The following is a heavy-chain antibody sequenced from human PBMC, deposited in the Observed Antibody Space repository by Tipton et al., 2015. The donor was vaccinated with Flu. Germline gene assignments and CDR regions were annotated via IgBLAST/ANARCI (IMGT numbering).Heavy chain of an antibody. J-gene: IGHJ4*02. D-gene: IGHD6-19*01. CDR3: AKVIPEFVAGLDY. Sequence: TLSLTCSVSGDSIGSPYFWGWIRQPPGKGLEWIGNVHQTGNTYYNPSLRSRVTITVERPKNQFSLRLTSVTAADTAVYYCAKVIPEFVAGLDYWGRGTLVTVSS. CDR2: VHQTGNT. V-gene: IGHV4-38-2*02. CDR1: GDSIGSPYF.